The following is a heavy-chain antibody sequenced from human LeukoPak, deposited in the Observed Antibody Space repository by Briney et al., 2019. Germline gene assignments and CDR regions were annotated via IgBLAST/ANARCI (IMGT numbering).Heavy chain of an antibody. V-gene: IGHV5-51*01. D-gene: IGHD6-19*01. CDR1: GYSFTSYW. CDR2: IYPGDSDT. Sequence: GESLKISCKGSGYSFTSYWIGWVRQMPGKGLGWMGIIYPGDSDTRYSPSFQGQVTISADKSISTAYLQWSSLKASDTAMYYCARYYSSGWYGMINWFDPWGQGTLVTVSS. CDR3: ARYYSSGWYGMINWFDP. J-gene: IGHJ5*02.